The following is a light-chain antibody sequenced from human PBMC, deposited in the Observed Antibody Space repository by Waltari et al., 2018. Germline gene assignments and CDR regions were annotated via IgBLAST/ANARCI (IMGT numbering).Light chain of an antibody. CDR2: EGS. CDR3: CSYAGSSTYV. Sequence: SALTQPASVSGSPGQSITISCPGTSSDVGSTTLVLWYQRHPGKAPKLIIYEGSKRPSGVSNRFSGSKSGNTASLTISGLQAEDEADYYCCSYAGSSTYVFGTGTKVTVL. CDR1: SSDVGSTTL. V-gene: IGLV2-23*01. J-gene: IGLJ1*01.